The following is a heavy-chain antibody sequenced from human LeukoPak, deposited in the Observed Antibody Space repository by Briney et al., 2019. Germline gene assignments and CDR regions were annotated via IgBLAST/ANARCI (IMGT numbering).Heavy chain of an antibody. V-gene: IGHV3-11*06. J-gene: IGHJ3*02. Sequence: GGSLRLSCAASGFTFSDYYMTWVRQAPGKGLEWVSSISSSSSYIYYADSVKGRFTISRDNAKNSLYLQMNSLRAEDTAVYYCARDGDAPVFDIWGQGTMVTVSS. CDR2: ISSSSSYI. CDR1: GFTFSDYY. CDR3: ARDGDAPVFDI. D-gene: IGHD5-24*01.